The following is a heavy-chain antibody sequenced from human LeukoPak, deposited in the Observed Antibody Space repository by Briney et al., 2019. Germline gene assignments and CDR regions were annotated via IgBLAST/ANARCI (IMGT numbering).Heavy chain of an antibody. J-gene: IGHJ4*02. CDR2: INWNGGST. CDR3: ASLDPNYYDSSGYYPFDY. Sequence: PGGSLRLSCAASGFTFDDYGMSWVRQAPGKGLEWVSGINWNGGSTGYADSVKGRFTISRDNAKNSLYLQMNSLRAEDTAVYYCASLDPNYYDSSGYYPFDYWGQGTLVTVSS. V-gene: IGHV3-20*04. D-gene: IGHD3-22*01. CDR1: GFTFDDYG.